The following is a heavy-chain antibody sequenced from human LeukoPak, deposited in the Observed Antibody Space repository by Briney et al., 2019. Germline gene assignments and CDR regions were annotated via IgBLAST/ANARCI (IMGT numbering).Heavy chain of an antibody. CDR3: ARDTAELLPGNWFDP. J-gene: IGHJ5*02. V-gene: IGHV4-61*02. Sequence: PSETLSLTCTVSGGSISSGSYYWSWIRQPAGKGLEWIGRIYTSGSTNYNPSLKSRVTISVDTSKNQFSLKLSSVTAADTAVYYCARDTAELLPGNWFDPWGQGTLVTVSS. CDR1: GGSISSGSYY. D-gene: IGHD2-15*01. CDR2: IYTSGST.